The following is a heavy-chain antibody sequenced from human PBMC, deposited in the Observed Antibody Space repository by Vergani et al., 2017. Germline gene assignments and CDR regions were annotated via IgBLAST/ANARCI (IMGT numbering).Heavy chain of an antibody. CDR3: ARTLKFVDMDV. J-gene: IGHJ6*04. CDR2: TRNKARGYST. Sequence: EVHLEESGGGLVQPGGSLSLSCATSGFPLSDYWIDWVRQAPGKGLEWFARTRNKARGYSTDYAASVRGRFIVSRDASGKSVSLQMTRLRIDDTAVYFCARTLKFVDMDVWGKGTTVTVSS. D-gene: IGHD2-21*01. CDR1: GFPLSDYW. V-gene: IGHV3-72*01.